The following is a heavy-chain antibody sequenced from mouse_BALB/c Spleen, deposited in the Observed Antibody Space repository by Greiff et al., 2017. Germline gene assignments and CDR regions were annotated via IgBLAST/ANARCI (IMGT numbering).Heavy chain of an antibody. V-gene: IGHV5-6-5*01. CDR3: ARGRVKPFDY. CDR1: GFTFSSYA. J-gene: IGHJ2*01. CDR2: ISSGGST. Sequence: EVKLVESGGGLVKPGGSLKLSCAASGFTFSSYAMSWVRQTPEKRLEWVASISSGGSTYYPDSVKGRFTISRDNARNILYLQMSSLRSEDTAMYYCARGRVKPFDYLGQGTTLTVSS.